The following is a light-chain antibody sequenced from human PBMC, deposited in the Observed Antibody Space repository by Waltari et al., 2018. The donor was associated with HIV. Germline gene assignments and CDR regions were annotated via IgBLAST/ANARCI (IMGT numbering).Light chain of an antibody. J-gene: IGKJ1*01. CDR2: LNS. Sequence: DIVMTQSPLSLPVTPGEPASISCNSSQSLLHSNGYNYLDWYLQKPGQSPQLLIFLNSIRASGVPDRFSGSGSDTDFTLEISRVEAEDVGVYYCMQALQTPWTFGQGTKVEIK. CDR1: QSLLHSNGYNY. V-gene: IGKV2-28*01. CDR3: MQALQTPWT.